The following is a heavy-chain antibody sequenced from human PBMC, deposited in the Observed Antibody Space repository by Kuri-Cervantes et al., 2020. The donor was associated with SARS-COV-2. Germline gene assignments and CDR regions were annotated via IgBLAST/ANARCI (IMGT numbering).Heavy chain of an antibody. Sequence: GGSLRLSCVASGFTFNTYTINWVRQAPGKALEWVSSISGSGSYMYYADSVKGRFTISRDNAKNSLYLQMNSLRAEDTAVYYCARDVMSNYGYFDYWGQGNLVTVSS. D-gene: IGHD4-11*01. J-gene: IGHJ4*02. CDR2: ISGSGSYM. CDR3: ARDVMSNYGYFDY. CDR1: GFTFNTYT. V-gene: IGHV3-21*01.